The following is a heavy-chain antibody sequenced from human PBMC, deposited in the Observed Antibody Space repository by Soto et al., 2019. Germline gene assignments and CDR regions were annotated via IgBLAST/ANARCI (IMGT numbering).Heavy chain of an antibody. D-gene: IGHD3-16*01. CDR2: IYYSGST. Sequence: QVQLQESGPGLVKPSQTLSLTCTVSGGSISSGGYYWSWIRQQPGKGLEWIGYIYYSGSTYYNPSLKRRVTISVDTSKNPFSLKLRSVTAADTAVYYCARLNDYVWGNWFDPWGQGTLVTVSS. J-gene: IGHJ5*02. CDR1: GGSISSGGYY. CDR3: ARLNDYVWGNWFDP. V-gene: IGHV4-31*03.